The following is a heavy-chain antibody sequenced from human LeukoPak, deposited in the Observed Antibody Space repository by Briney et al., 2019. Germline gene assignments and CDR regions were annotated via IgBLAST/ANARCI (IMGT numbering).Heavy chain of an antibody. J-gene: IGHJ5*02. Sequence: PSETLSLTCTVSGGSISSGDYYWGWIRQPPGKGLEWIGYTYYSGSTYYNPSLKSRVTISVDTSKNQFSLKLSSVTAADTAVYYCAREKDVDYYGSGSYYNWFDPWGQGTLVTVSS. CDR2: TYYSGST. D-gene: IGHD3-10*01. V-gene: IGHV4-30-4*08. CDR1: GGSISSGDYY. CDR3: AREKDVDYYGSGSYYNWFDP.